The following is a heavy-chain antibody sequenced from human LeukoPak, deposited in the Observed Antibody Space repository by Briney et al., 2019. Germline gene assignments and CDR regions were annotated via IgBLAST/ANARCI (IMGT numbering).Heavy chain of an antibody. CDR1: GGSISSYY. Sequence: SETLSLTCTVSGGSISSYYWSWIRQPPGKGLEWIGYIYYSGSTNYNPSLKSRVTRSVDTSKNQFSLKLSSVTAADTAVYYCARDRRDSSSRYFGAFDIWGQGTMVTVSS. D-gene: IGHD6-13*01. CDR3: ARDRRDSSSRYFGAFDI. J-gene: IGHJ3*02. V-gene: IGHV4-59*01. CDR2: IYYSGST.